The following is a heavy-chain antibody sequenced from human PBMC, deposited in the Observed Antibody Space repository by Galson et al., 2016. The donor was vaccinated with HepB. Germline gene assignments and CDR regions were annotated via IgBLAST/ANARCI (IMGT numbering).Heavy chain of an antibody. CDR1: GGSLSGFC. D-gene: IGHD3-3*01. J-gene: IGHJ6*02. Sequence: SETLSLTCAVHGGSLSGFCWSWIRQPPGEGLEWLGEINHSGTTKYNPSLKSRVIISLDTSKNQFSLSLSPVTAADTAVYYCARGLRNDFWSGYYYGMDVWGQGTTVTVSS. CDR3: ARGLRNDFWSGYYYGMDV. V-gene: IGHV4-34*01. CDR2: INHSGTT.